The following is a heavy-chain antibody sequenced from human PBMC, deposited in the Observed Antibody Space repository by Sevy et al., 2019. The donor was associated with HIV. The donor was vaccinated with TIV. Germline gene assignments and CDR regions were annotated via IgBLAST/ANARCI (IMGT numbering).Heavy chain of an antibody. J-gene: IGHJ3*02. CDR2: IIPIFGTG. CDR3: ARGYTSSWGYAFDI. V-gene: IGHV1-69*13. D-gene: IGHD6-13*01. CDR1: GGTFSSYA. Sequence: ASVKVSCKASGGTFSSYAINWVRQAPGQGLEWMGGIIPIFGTGNYAQKFQGRVTITADESTSTAYMELSRLRSEDTAVYYCARGYTSSWGYAFDIWGQGTMVTVSS.